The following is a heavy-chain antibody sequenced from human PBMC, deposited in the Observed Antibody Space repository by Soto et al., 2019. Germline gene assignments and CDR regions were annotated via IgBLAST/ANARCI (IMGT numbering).Heavy chain of an antibody. Sequence: EVQLVESGGGLFKPGGSLRLSCAASGFTFSSYSMNWFRQAPGKGLEWVSSISSSSSYIYYADSVKGRFTISRDNAKNSLYLQMNSLRAEDTAVYYCARDLAGTRSPAFDYWGQGTLVTVSS. CDR3: ARDLAGTRSPAFDY. D-gene: IGHD1-7*01. V-gene: IGHV3-21*01. J-gene: IGHJ4*02. CDR2: ISSSSSYI. CDR1: GFTFSSYS.